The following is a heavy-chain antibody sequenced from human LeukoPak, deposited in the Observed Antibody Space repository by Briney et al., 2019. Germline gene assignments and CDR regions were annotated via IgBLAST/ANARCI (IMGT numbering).Heavy chain of an antibody. Sequence: KPSETLSLTCAVSVGSISSGNWWSWVRQSPGKGLEWIGKIYHNGTPNYSPSLKSRVTISADTFKNHFSLKLTSVTAADTAVYYCATAPILRGERGEHYKYGMDVCGQGTTVIVSS. CDR1: VGSISSGNW. V-gene: IGHV4/OR15-8*01. J-gene: IGHJ6*02. CDR3: ATAPILRGERGEHYKYGMDV. D-gene: IGHD2-2*02. CDR2: IYHNGTP.